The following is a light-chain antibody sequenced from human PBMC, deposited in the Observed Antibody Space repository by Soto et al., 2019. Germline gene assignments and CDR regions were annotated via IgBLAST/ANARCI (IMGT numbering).Light chain of an antibody. V-gene: IGKV3-11*01. CDR2: DAS. CDR1: QYITIY. J-gene: IGKJ5*01. CDR3: KQRADWPIT. Sequence: EIVLTQSPATLSLSPGERATLSCRASQYITIYLAWYQQKPGQAPRLLIYDASNRATGIPARFSGSGSGTDFTLTISSLEPDDFAVYYCKQRADWPITFGQGTRLEI.